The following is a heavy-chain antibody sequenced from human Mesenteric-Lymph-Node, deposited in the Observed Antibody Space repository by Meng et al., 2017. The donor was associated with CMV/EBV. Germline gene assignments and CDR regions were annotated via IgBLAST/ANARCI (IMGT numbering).Heavy chain of an antibody. CDR3: ARVTDSSWYYYYYGMDV. Sequence: GESLKISCAASGFTFSNYAMSWVRQAPGKGLEWVSSITGSGGSTHYADSVKGRFTISRDNSKNSLYLQMNSLRAEDTAIYYCARVTDSSWYYYYYGMDVWGQGTTVTVSS. V-gene: IGHV3-23*01. CDR2: ITGSGGST. J-gene: IGHJ6*02. D-gene: IGHD6-13*01. CDR1: GFTFSNYA.